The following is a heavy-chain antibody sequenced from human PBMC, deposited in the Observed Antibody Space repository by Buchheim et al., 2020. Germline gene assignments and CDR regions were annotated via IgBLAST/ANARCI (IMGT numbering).Heavy chain of an antibody. Sequence: QMQLVQSGAEVKKPGASVKVSCKASGYTFTSYDINWVRQASGQGLEWMGWMNPNNGNAGYAQKFQGRVTMARDTSISTAYMELSSLTSDDTAVYYCARGIAPVAVPGTGWWYDPWGQGTL. CDR3: ARGIAPVAVPGTGWWYDP. J-gene: IGHJ5*02. CDR2: MNPNNGNA. V-gene: IGHV1-8*01. CDR1: GYTFTSYD. D-gene: IGHD6-13*01.